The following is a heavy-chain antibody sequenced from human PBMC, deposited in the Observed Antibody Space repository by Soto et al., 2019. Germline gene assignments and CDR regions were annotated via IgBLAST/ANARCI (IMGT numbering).Heavy chain of an antibody. CDR3: ARGDDFWSGYYPNYCYYYRMYF. J-gene: IGHJ6*02. D-gene: IGHD3-3*01. V-gene: IGHV3-30-3*01. CDR1: GFTFSSYA. Sequence: GGSLRLSCAASGFTFSSYAMHWVRQAPGKGLEWVAVISYDGSNKYYADSVKGRFTISRDNSKNTLYLQMNSLRAEDTAVYYCARGDDFWSGYYPNYCYYYRMYFRGQGTTVTVS. CDR2: ISYDGSNK.